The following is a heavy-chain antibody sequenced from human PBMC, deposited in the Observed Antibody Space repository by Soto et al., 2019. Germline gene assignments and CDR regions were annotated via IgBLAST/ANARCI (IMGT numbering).Heavy chain of an antibody. V-gene: IGHV4-4*07. CDR2: VYSSGGT. Sequence: SETLSLTCTVSGGSMSSYYWTWIRQPAGKGLEWIGRVYSSGGTHYNPSLKSRVTISLDTSKNQFSLRLLSVTDADTAVYYCARGQRFSDWFDPWGQGPLLTVSS. CDR1: GGSMSSYY. D-gene: IGHD3-3*01. J-gene: IGHJ5*02. CDR3: ARGQRFSDWFDP.